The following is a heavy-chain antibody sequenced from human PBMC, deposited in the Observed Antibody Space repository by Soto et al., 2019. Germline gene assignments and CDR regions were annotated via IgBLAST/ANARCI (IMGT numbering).Heavy chain of an antibody. D-gene: IGHD3-22*01. Sequence: QVQLQESGPGLVKPSQTLSLTCTVSGGSISSGGYYWSWIRQHPGKGLEWIGYIYYSGSTYYNPSLKSRVTISVATSKIQFSLKLSSVTAADTAVYYCARLGDSSGYWKYFDLWGRGTLVTVSS. CDR1: GGSISSGGYY. V-gene: IGHV4-31*03. J-gene: IGHJ2*01. CDR2: IYYSGST. CDR3: ARLGDSSGYWKYFDL.